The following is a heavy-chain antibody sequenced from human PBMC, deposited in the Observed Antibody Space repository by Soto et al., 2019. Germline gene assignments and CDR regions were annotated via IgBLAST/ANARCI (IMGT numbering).Heavy chain of an antibody. V-gene: IGHV3-23*01. CDR3: AKGRPPFGVVITLDY. CDR1: GFTFSSYA. CDR2: ISGSGGST. D-gene: IGHD3-3*01. Sequence: EVQLLESGGGLVQPGGSLRLSCAASGFTFSSYAMSWVRQAPGKGLEWVSAISGSGGSTYYADSVKGRFTISRDNSKNRLDRQMNSLRAEDTAVYYCAKGRPPFGVVITLDYWGQGTLVTVSS. J-gene: IGHJ4*02.